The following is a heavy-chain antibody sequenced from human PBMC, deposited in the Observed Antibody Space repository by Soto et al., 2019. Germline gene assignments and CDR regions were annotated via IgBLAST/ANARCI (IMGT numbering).Heavy chain of an antibody. J-gene: IGHJ6*02. Sequence: QVQLQQWGAGLLKPSETLSLTCAVYGGSFSGYYWSWIRQPPGKGLEWLGEINHSGSTNYNPSLKSRVTISVDTSKNQFSLKLSSVTAADTAVYYCARVEDYNYYYYGMDVWGQGTTVTVSS. CDR3: ARVEDYNYYYYGMDV. CDR2: INHSGST. CDR1: GGSFSGYY. D-gene: IGHD4-4*01. V-gene: IGHV4-34*01.